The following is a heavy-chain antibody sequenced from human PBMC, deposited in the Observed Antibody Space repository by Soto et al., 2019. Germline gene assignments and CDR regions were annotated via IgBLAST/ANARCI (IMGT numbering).Heavy chain of an antibody. CDR1: GFTFSSYD. V-gene: IGHV3-73*01. J-gene: IGHJ4*02. CDR2: IRSKANSYAT. CDR3: TSPYFDWLQPSGFDY. D-gene: IGHD3-9*01. Sequence: GGSLRLSCAASGFTFSSYDMHWVRQASGKGLEWVGRIRSKANSYATAYAASVKGRFTISRDDSKNTAYLQMNSLKTEDTAVYYCTSPYFDWLQPSGFDYWGQGTLVTVSS.